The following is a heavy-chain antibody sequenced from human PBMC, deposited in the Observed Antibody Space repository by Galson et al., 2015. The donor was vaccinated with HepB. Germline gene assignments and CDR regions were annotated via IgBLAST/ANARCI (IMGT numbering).Heavy chain of an antibody. CDR1: GFTLSTYG. V-gene: IGHV3-30*03. CDR2: ISYDGTTK. CDR3: ASPFEIIAGTAA. J-gene: IGHJ5*02. D-gene: IGHD1/OR15-1a*01. Sequence: SLRLSCAASGFTLSTYGMHWVRQAPGKGLEWVAVISYDGTTKYYADSVKGRFTISRDSFQNTLSLQMNSLRPEDTAVYYCASPFEIIAGTAAWGQGTLVAVSS.